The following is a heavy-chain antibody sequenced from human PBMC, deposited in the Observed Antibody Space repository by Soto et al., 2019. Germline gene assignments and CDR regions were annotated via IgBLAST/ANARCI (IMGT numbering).Heavy chain of an antibody. J-gene: IGHJ1*01. CDR1: GGSIGSGGYY. CDR2: IYYSGST. D-gene: IGHD6-19*01. Sequence: PSETLSLTCTVSGGSIGSGGYYWSWIRQHPGKGLEWIGYIYYSGSTYYNPSLKSRVTISVDTSKNQFSLKLSSVTAADTAVYYCARGGGSGWYGEYFQHWGQGTLVTVS. V-gene: IGHV4-31*03. CDR3: ARGGGSGWYGEYFQH.